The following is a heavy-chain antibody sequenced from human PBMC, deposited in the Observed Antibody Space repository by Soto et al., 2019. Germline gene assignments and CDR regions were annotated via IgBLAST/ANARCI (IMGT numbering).Heavy chain of an antibody. D-gene: IGHD7-27*01. J-gene: IGHJ4*02. CDR2: IYDSGRT. V-gene: IGHV4-31*03. CDR3: ARLTTIITGAFDD. Sequence: QVQLQESGPGLVQPSQTLSLTCTVSGASIGSGRYYWSWIRQYPGEGLVWIGHIYDSGRTYYNPSLESRVSISIDTSKNEFSLTLTSVTAADTAVYYCARLTTIITGAFDDWGLGTVVTVSS. CDR1: GASIGSGRYY.